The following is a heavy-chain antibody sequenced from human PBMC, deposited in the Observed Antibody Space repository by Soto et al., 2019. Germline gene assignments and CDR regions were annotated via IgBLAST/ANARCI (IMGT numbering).Heavy chain of an antibody. Sequence: ASVKVSCKASGGTFSSYAISWVRQAPGQGLEWMGGIIPIFGTANYAQKFQGRVKITADESTSTAYMELSSLRSEDTAVYYCAYDFWSGYYLDVWGQGTTVTVSS. CDR1: GGTFSSYA. D-gene: IGHD3-3*01. CDR2: IIPIFGTA. CDR3: AYDFWSGYYLDV. V-gene: IGHV1-69*13. J-gene: IGHJ6*02.